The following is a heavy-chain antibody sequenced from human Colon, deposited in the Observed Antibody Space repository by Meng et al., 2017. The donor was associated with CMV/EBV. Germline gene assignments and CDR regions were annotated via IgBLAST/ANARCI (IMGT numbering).Heavy chain of an antibody. Sequence: GGSLRLSCAGSGFTFSTFAMSWVRQAPGKGLEWVSLIYSGGGDTYYADSVKGRFTISRDNAKNMLYLQMNSLRAEDTAVYYCATSRGPGGYFYGMDAWGQGTTVTVSS. V-gene: IGHV3-23*03. CDR1: GFTFSTFA. D-gene: IGHD1/OR15-1a*01. CDR2: IYSGGGDT. J-gene: IGHJ6*02. CDR3: ATSRGPGGYFYGMDA.